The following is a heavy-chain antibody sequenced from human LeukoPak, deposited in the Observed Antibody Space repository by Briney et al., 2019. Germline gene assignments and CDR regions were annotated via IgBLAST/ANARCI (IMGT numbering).Heavy chain of an antibody. Sequence: SETLSLTCTVSGGPISSYYWSWIRQPPGKGLEWIGYIYYSGSTNYNPSLKSRVTISVDTSKNQFSLKLSSVTAADTAVYYCARGGVGARPLDYWGQGTLVTVSS. D-gene: IGHD1-26*01. CDR2: IYYSGST. CDR3: ARGGVGARPLDY. V-gene: IGHV4-59*01. J-gene: IGHJ4*02. CDR1: GGPISSYY.